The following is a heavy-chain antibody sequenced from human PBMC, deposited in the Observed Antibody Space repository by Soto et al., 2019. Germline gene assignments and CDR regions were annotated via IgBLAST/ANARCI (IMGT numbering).Heavy chain of an antibody. Sequence: PSETLSLTCTVSGAYISAYYWSWIRQPPGDGLEWIAYIHYRGETNQNPSLRGRVAISIDTSKNQFSLRLNSVTAADTAVYYCARHLDSGTYPLDHWGRGTLVTVSS. V-gene: IGHV4-59*08. CDR3: ARHLDSGTYPLDH. CDR2: IHYRGET. D-gene: IGHD3-10*01. J-gene: IGHJ4*02. CDR1: GAYISAYY.